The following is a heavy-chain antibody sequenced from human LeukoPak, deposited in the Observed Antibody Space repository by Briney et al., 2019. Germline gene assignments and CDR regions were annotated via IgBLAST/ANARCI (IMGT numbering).Heavy chain of an antibody. CDR3: VRDIDH. Sequence: GGSLRLSCAASGFTLGTYWMSWVRQAPGKGLEWVANINEDGSQKDYLDSVKGRFTISRDNAKDSLYLQMSSLRAEDAAIYYCVRDIDHWGQGTLVTVSS. CDR2: INEDGSQK. J-gene: IGHJ4*02. CDR1: GFTLGTYW. V-gene: IGHV3-7*04.